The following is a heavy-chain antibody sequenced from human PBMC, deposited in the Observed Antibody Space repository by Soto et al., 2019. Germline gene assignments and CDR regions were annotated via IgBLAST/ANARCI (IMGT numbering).Heavy chain of an antibody. D-gene: IGHD3-16*01. CDR2: ITDGSLTK. CDR1: GFPFGNYD. Sequence: GGSLRLSCVASGFPFGNYDFNWVRQAPGKGLEWVSHITDGSLTKHDADFVQGRITISTDNAKSSLYLEMNDLRDEDTAVYYCARDTSHGVTIGGLDSWGQGTLVTVSS. V-gene: IGHV3-48*02. CDR3: ARDTSHGVTIGGLDS. J-gene: IGHJ4*02.